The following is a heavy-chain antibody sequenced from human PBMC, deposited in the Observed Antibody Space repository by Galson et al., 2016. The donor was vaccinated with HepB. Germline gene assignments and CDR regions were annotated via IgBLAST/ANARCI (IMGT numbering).Heavy chain of an antibody. D-gene: IGHD3-3*01. CDR3: LRDRARFLEWLLPDY. Sequence: SLRLSCAASGFTFSSSAMHWVRQAPGKGLEWVAVISHDGSNEYYADSVLGRFTVSRDHSKNTLYLKMNSLRPDDTAVYYCLRDRARFLEWLLPDYWGQGTLVTVSS. V-gene: IGHV3-30-3*01. CDR1: GFTFSSSA. J-gene: IGHJ4*02. CDR2: ISHDGSNE.